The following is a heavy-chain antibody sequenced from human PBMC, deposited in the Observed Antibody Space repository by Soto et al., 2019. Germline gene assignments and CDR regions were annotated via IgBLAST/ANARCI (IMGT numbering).Heavy chain of an antibody. V-gene: IGHV1-2*02. Sequence: QVQLVQSGAEVKNPGASVKVSCKASGYSFTTYYIHWVRQAPGQGLEWMGFIHPDTGRTKYAQKFQGRVTTTRDTSIKTAYMELNRLTSDAAAMYYCARVEGSASSAGDWGQGTLVTVS. CDR3: ARVEGSASSAGD. CDR1: GYSFTTYY. D-gene: IGHD6-6*01. J-gene: IGHJ4*02. CDR2: IHPDTGRT.